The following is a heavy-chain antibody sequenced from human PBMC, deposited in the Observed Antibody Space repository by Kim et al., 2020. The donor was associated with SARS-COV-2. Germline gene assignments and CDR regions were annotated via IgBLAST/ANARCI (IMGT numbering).Heavy chain of an antibody. CDR2: TT. Sequence: TTDYAAPVKGRFTISRDDSKNTLYLQMNSLKTEDTAVYYCTTAHYSSSWPWGQGTLVTVSS. J-gene: IGHJ5*02. D-gene: IGHD6-13*01. CDR3: TTAHYSSSWP. V-gene: IGHV3-15*01.